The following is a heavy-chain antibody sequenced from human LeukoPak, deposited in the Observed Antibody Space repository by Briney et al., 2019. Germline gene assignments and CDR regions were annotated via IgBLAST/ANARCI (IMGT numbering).Heavy chain of an antibody. CDR2: INAYNGNT. D-gene: IGHD5-18*01. CDR3: ARDGTRGYSYGSDY. V-gene: IGHV1-18*01. CDR1: GYTFTSSG. J-gene: IGHJ4*02. Sequence: ASVKVSCKASGYTFTSSGISWVRQAPGEGLEWMGWINAYNGNTNYAQTLQGRLTMTTDTSTNSAYMELRSLRSDDTAVYYCARDGTRGYSYGSDYWGQGTLVTVSS.